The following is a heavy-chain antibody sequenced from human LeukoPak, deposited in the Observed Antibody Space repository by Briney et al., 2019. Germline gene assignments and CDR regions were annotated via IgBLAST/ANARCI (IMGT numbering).Heavy chain of an antibody. D-gene: IGHD3-22*01. CDR2: IYYSGST. V-gene: IGHV4-59*01. Sequence: PSETLSLTCTVSGGSISSYYWSWLRQPPGKGPEGIGYIYYSGSTNYNPSLKSRVTISIDTSKNQFSLKLSSVTAADTAVYYCARRAYSSGYYFFDFWGQGTLVTVSS. CDR3: ARRAYSSGYYFFDF. J-gene: IGHJ4*02. CDR1: GGSISSYY.